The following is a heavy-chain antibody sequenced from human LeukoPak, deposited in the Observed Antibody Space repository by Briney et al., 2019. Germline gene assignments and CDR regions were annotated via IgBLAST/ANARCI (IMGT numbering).Heavy chain of an antibody. CDR1: GFTFSDYY. CDR2: ISSSGSTI. Sequence: GGSLRLSCAASGFTFSDYYMSWIRQAPGKGMEWVSYISSSGSTIYYADSVKGRFTISRDNAKNSLYLQMNSLRAEDTAVYYCARVGIAAVVEYFDYWGQGTLVTVSS. D-gene: IGHD6-13*01. V-gene: IGHV3-11*01. CDR3: ARVGIAAVVEYFDY. J-gene: IGHJ4*02.